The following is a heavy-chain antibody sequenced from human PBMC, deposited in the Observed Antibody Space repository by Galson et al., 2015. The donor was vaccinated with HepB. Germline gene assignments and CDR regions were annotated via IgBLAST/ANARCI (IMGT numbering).Heavy chain of an antibody. V-gene: IGHV3-48*04. Sequence: SLRLSCAASGFTFSRYSMNWVRQAPGKGLEWVSYISSSSSTIYYADCVKGRITISRDNAKNSLYLQMNSLRAEDTAVYYCAASSPVSMVRGVIRSLYGMDVWGQGTTVTVSS. J-gene: IGHJ6*02. CDR1: GFTFSRYS. D-gene: IGHD3-10*01. CDR2: ISSSSSTI. CDR3: AASSPVSMVRGVIRSLYGMDV.